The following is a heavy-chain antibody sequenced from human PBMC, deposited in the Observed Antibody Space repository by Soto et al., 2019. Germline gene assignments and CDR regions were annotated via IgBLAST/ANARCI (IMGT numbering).Heavy chain of an antibody. V-gene: IGHV3-30*18. D-gene: IGHD2-15*01. CDR1: GFSFSSYG. CDR2: IPYTGSNK. Sequence: QVQLVESGGGVVQPGTSLRLSCAASGFSFSSYGIHWVRQAPGKGLEWVALIPYTGSNKYYADSLKGRFSISRDNSRNXXYLQIDSLRAEDTAVYYCAKDRRSGSSVSLINIDYWGQGTLVTVSS. CDR3: AKDRRSGSSVSLINIDY. J-gene: IGHJ4*02.